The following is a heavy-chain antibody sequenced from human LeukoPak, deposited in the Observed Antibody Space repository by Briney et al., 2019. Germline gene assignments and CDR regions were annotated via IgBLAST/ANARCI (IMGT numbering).Heavy chain of an antibody. Sequence: PGGSLRLSCAASGFTFSSYEMNWVRQAPGKGLEWVSYISSSGSTIYYADSVKGRFTISRDNAKNSLYLQMNSLRAEDTAVYYCASPLLSDDFWSGYYGNYYYMDVWGKGTTVTASS. CDR3: ASPLLSDDFWSGYYGNYYYMDV. CDR1: GFTFSSYE. V-gene: IGHV3-48*03. D-gene: IGHD3-3*01. CDR2: ISSSGSTI. J-gene: IGHJ6*03.